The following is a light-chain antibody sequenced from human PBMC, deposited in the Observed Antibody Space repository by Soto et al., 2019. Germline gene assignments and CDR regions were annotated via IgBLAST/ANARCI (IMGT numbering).Light chain of an antibody. J-gene: IGKJ1*01. V-gene: IGKV1-8*01. Sequence: AIRMTQSPSSLSASAGDRVAIACRASQDVGRNLAWYQQKPGQAPKLLIYGASTLQSGVPSRFSGGGSGTDFTLTISCLQSEDFATHYCQHFKNYPWTFGQGTKVEIK. CDR2: GAS. CDR3: QHFKNYPWT. CDR1: QDVGRN.